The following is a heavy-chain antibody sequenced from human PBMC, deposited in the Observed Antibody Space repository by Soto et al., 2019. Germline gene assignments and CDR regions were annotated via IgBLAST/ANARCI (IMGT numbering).Heavy chain of an antibody. V-gene: IGHV1-18*01. CDR1: GYTFTSYG. D-gene: IGHD1-26*01. Sequence: QVHLVQSGAEVKKPGASVKVSCKASGYTFTSYGISWVRQAPGQGLEWMGWISAYNGNTNYAQKPHGRVTMTTGKSTSRAYMELRSLRSDATAVYYCSSSGVWEPRDYWGQGTLVTVSS. CDR2: ISAYNGNT. J-gene: IGHJ4*02. CDR3: SSSGVWEPRDY.